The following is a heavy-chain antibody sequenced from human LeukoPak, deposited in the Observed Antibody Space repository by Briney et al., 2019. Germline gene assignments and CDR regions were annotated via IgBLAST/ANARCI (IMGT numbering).Heavy chain of an antibody. D-gene: IGHD2-15*01. CDR3: AKDRGYCTGGNCYWGNYFDY. CDR1: GFAFSSYG. J-gene: IGHJ4*02. CDR2: ISYDGSNK. Sequence: GGSLRLSCAASGFAFSSYGMRWVRQGPGKGLEWVAVISYDGSNKYYADSVKGRFTISRGNSKNTLYLQMNSLIAEDTAVYYCAKDRGYCTGGNCYWGNYFDYWGQGTLVTVSS. V-gene: IGHV3-30*18.